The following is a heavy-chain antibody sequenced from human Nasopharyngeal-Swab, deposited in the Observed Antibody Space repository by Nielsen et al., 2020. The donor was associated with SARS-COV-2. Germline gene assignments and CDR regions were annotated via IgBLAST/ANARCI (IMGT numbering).Heavy chain of an antibody. V-gene: IGHV3-64D*06. J-gene: IGHJ4*02. Sequence: GESLKISCSASGFTFSSYTMHWVRQAPGKGLEHVSAISSNGGSTYYADPVKGRFTISRDNSKNTLNLQMSSLRAEDTAVYYCVKDRGAHSVVVVAASWGQGTLVTVSS. CDR2: ISSNGGST. CDR3: VKDRGAHSVVVVAAS. CDR1: GFTFSSYT. D-gene: IGHD2-15*01.